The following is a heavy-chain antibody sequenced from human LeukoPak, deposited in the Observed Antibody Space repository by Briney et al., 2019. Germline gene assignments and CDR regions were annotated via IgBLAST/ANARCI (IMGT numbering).Heavy chain of an antibody. V-gene: IGHV5-51*01. D-gene: IGHD3-3*01. CDR2: INPGDSDT. CDR3: ARPRYYDFWSGPRGFDY. Sequence: GESLKISCKGSGYSFTSYWIGWVRQMPGKGLERMGIINPGDSDTRYSPSFQGQVTISADKSISTAYLQWSSLKASDTAMYYCARPRYYDFWSGPRGFDYWGQGTLVTVSS. J-gene: IGHJ4*02. CDR1: GYSFTSYW.